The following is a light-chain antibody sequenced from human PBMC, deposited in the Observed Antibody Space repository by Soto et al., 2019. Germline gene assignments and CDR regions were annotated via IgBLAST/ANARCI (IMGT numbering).Light chain of an antibody. CDR2: AAS. CDR1: QGIRNY. CDR3: QQYNSAPFT. J-gene: IGKJ3*01. V-gene: IGKV1-27*01. Sequence: DIQMTQSPSSLSASVGDRITITCRATQGIRNYLAWYQQTPGKVPKLLIYAASTLQSGVPSRFSGSGSGTDFTLTISCLQPEDVATYYCQQYNSAPFTFGPGPKWISN.